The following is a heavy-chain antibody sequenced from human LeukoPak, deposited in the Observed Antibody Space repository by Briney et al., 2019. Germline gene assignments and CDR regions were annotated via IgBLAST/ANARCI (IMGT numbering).Heavy chain of an antibody. J-gene: IGHJ4*02. CDR1: GYTFTSYD. Sequence: ASVTVSCKASGYTFTSYDINWVRQATGQGLAWMGWMNPNSGNTGYAQKFQGRVTMTRNTSISTAYMELSSLRSEDTAVYYCARGIDFWSGTDYWGQGTLVTVSS. CDR2: MNPNSGNT. D-gene: IGHD3-3*01. V-gene: IGHV1-8*01. CDR3: ARGIDFWSGTDY.